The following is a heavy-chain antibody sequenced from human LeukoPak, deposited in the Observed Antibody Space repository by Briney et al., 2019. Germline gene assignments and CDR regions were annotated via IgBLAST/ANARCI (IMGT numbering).Heavy chain of an antibody. J-gene: IGHJ4*02. V-gene: IGHV4-61*02. CDR3: ARGEIQLWSYFDY. CDR1: GDSVNSGNFY. D-gene: IGHD5-18*01. Sequence: SETLSLTCTVSGDSVNSGNFYWSWFRQPAGKGLEWIGRLYISGSTNYNPSLKSRVIISVDTSKNQFSLKLSSVTAADTAVYYCARGEIQLWSYFDYWGQGMLVTVSS. CDR2: LYISGST.